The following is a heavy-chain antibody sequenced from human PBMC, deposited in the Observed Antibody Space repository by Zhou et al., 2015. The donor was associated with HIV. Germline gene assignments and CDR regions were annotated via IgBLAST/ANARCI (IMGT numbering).Heavy chain of an antibody. CDR3: AREGRTVVVAAGTYYYYYGMDV. CDR2: ISAYNGNT. CDR1: GYTFTSYG. J-gene: IGHJ6*02. V-gene: IGHV1-18*01. D-gene: IGHD2-15*01. Sequence: QVQLVQSGAEVKKPGASVKVSCKASGYTFTSYGISWVRQAPGQGLEWMGWISAYNGNTNYAQKLQGRVTMTTDTSTSTAYMELRSLRSDDTAVYYCAREGRTVVVAAGTYYYYYGMDVVGQGTDGHRLL.